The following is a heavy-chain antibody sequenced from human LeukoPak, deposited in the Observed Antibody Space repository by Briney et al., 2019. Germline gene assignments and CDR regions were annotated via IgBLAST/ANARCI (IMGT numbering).Heavy chain of an antibody. CDR3: AYDTAKLYYFDY. Sequence: ASVKVSCKASGYTFTSYYMHWVRQAPGQGLEWMGIINPSGGSTSYAQKFQGRVTMTRDTSTSTVYMELSSLGSEDTAVYYCAYDTAKLYYFDYWGQGTLVTVSS. J-gene: IGHJ4*02. V-gene: IGHV1-46*01. D-gene: IGHD3-22*01. CDR1: GYTFTSYY. CDR2: INPSGGST.